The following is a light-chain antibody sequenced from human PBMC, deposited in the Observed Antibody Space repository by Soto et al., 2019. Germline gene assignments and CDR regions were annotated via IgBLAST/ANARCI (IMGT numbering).Light chain of an antibody. CDR2: DAS. CDR1: QSISSW. V-gene: IGKV1-5*01. Sequence: DIQMTQSPSTLSASVGDRVTITCRASQSISSWLAWYQQKPGKAPKLLIYDASSLESGVPSRFSGSGSGTEFTLTISSLQPDDFATYYCQQYNSYPVTFGQGTKAEIK. CDR3: QQYNSYPVT. J-gene: IGKJ1*01.